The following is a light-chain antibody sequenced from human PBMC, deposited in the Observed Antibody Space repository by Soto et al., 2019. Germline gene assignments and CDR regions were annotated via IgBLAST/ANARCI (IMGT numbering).Light chain of an antibody. CDR2: AAS. Sequence: ELVLTQSPGPLSLSPGERATLSCRASPSMSTNLAWYQQKHCQAPSLLIYAASARATGIPARFSGSVSGTEFTPTISSLQSQDFAVXXXXXXXXXXXXXXGQGTRREIK. V-gene: IGKV3-15*01. J-gene: IGKJ5*01. CDR3: XXXXXXXXXX. CDR1: PSMSTN.